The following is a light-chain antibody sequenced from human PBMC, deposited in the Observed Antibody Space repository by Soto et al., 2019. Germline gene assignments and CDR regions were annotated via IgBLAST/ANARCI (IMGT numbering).Light chain of an antibody. CDR1: QSLNRD. CDR2: GAS. Sequence: IVMTQSPATLSMSPGERATLSCRASQSLNRDLAWYQQKPGQSPRLLIFGASIRATGIPARFSGSGSGTEFTLTIGSLQSEDCALYYCQQYNNWPGTFGQGTKVELK. V-gene: IGKV3-15*01. J-gene: IGKJ1*01. CDR3: QQYNNWPGT.